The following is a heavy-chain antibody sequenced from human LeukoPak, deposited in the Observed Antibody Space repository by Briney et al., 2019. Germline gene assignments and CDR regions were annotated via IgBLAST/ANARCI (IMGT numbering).Heavy chain of an antibody. D-gene: IGHD4-23*01. J-gene: IGHJ4*02. CDR3: ARDLYGGNTTL. Sequence: PGGSLRLSCAASGFAFNNYGMHWVRQAPGRGLEWVAVISNDGTNKYYVDSVKGRFTISRDNSKNTLYLQMNSLRAEDTAVYYCARDLYGGNTTLWGQGTLVTVSS. V-gene: IGHV3-30*03. CDR1: GFAFNNYG. CDR2: ISNDGTNK.